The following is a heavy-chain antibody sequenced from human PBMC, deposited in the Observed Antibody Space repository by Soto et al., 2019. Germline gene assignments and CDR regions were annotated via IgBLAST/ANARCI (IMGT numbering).Heavy chain of an antibody. J-gene: IGHJ4*02. V-gene: IGHV1-18*01. CDR2: ISAYNGNT. CDR3: ARDLVTTVTTGGYYFGY. CDR1: GYTFTSYG. Sequence: ASVKVSCKASGYTFTSYGISWVRQAPGQGLEWMGWISAYNGNTNYAQKLQGRVTMTTDTSTSTAYMELRSLRSDDTAVYYCARDLVTTVTTGGYYFGYWGQGTLVTVSS. D-gene: IGHD4-17*01.